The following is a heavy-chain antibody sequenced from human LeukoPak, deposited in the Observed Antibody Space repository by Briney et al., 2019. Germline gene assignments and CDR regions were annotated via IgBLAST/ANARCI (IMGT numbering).Heavy chain of an antibody. CDR3: ARGNMVYYDSNFDP. J-gene: IGHJ5*02. CDR1: GGSFSGYY. V-gene: IGHV4-34*01. Sequence: PSGTLSLTCAVYGGSFSGYYWSWIRQPPGKGLEWIGEINHSGSTNYNPSLKSRVTISVNTSKNQFSLKLSSVTAADTAVYYCARGNMVYYDSNFDPWGQGTLVTVSS. CDR2: INHSGST. D-gene: IGHD3-22*01.